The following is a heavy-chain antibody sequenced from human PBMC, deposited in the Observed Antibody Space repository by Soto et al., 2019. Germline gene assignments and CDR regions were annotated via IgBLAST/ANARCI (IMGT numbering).Heavy chain of an antibody. J-gene: IGHJ4*02. D-gene: IGHD1-26*01. CDR3: VREDGIVGANSAFDY. CDR1: GLTFSTYT. Sequence: EVQVVESGGDLVKPGGSLRLSCASSGLTFSTYTMNWVRQAPGKGLEWVSSINGRGNYIYYADSVKGRFTISRDNAKNSLYLQMDRLRAEDTALYYCVREDGIVGANSAFDYWGLGALVTVSS. CDR2: INGRGNYI. V-gene: IGHV3-21*01.